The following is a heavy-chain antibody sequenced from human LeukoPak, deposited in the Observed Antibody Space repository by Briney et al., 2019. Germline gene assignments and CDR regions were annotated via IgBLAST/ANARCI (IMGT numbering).Heavy chain of an antibody. CDR3: ARRGSPVVPAAGSNLEPLYYYYYYMDV. CDR1: GYTFTSYG. J-gene: IGHJ6*03. D-gene: IGHD2-2*01. Sequence: ASVKVSCKASGYTFTSYGISWVRQAPGQGLEWMGWISAYNGNINYAQKLQGRVTMTRDTSISTAYMELSRLRSDDTAVYYCARRGSPVVPAAGSNLEPLYYYYYYMDVWGKGTTVTVSS. CDR2: ISAYNGNI. V-gene: IGHV1-18*01.